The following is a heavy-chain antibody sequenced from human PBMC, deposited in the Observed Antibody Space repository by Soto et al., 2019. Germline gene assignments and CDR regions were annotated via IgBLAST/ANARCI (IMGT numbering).Heavy chain of an antibody. CDR3: VRVRVGSIPLNYDMDV. CDR2: IIPIFRIT. Sequence: QEQLVQSGPEVQKPGSSVKVSCKASGDTLSRHGISWVRQAPGQGLEWMGGIIPIFRITNYAQKFQGSLMITAEESTRTAYMELSRLGSYDSAVYFCVRVRVGSIPLNYDMDVWGQGTTVTVS. D-gene: IGHD1-26*01. J-gene: IGHJ6*02. CDR1: GDTLSRHG. V-gene: IGHV1-69*01.